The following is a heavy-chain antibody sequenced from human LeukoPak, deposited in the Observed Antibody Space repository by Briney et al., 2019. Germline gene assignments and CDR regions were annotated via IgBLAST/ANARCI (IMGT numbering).Heavy chain of an antibody. D-gene: IGHD5-12*01. CDR3: AREGFIVATYYYYGMDV. J-gene: IGHJ6*02. V-gene: IGHV3-64*01. Sequence: PGGSLRLSCTASGFTFSSYAMHWVRQAPGKGLEYVSAISSNGGSTYYANSVKGRFTISRDNSKNTLHLQMGSLRAEDMAVYYCAREGFIVATYYYYGMDVWGQGTTVTVSS. CDR2: ISSNGGST. CDR1: GFTFSSYA.